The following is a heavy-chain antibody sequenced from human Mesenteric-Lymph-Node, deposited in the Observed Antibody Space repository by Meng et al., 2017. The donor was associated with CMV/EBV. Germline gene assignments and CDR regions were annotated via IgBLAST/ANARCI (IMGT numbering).Heavy chain of an antibody. CDR3: ARVNWNYGQEKFQH. CDR1: GGSFSGYS. Sequence: SETLSLTCAVYGGSFSGYSWTWIRQPPGKGLEWIGEINHSGSTNYNPSLKGRVTMSVATSKNEFSLRLTSVTAADTAMYYCARVNWNYGQEKFQHWGQGTLVTVSS. V-gene: IGHV4-34*01. D-gene: IGHD1-7*01. J-gene: IGHJ1*01. CDR2: INHSGST.